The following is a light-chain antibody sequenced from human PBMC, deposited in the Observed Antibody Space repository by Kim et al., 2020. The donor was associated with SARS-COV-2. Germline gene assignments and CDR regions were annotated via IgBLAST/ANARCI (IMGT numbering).Light chain of an antibody. CDR2: DAS. CDR1: QSISSW. J-gene: IGKJ1*01. V-gene: IGKV1-5*01. CDR3: QQYKSYSPT. Sequence: ASVGDRVTITCRASQSISSWLAWYQQKPGKAPKLLIYDASSLESGVPSRFSGSGSGTEFTLTISSLQPDDFATYYCQQYKSYSPTFGQGTKVDIK.